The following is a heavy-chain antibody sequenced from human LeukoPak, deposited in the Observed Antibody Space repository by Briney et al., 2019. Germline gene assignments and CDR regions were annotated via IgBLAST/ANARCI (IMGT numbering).Heavy chain of an antibody. V-gene: IGHV4-30-4*01. D-gene: IGHD4-17*01. Sequence: SETLSLTCTVSGGSISSGDYSWSWVRQPPGKGLEWIGYIYYSGSTYYNPSLKSRVTISVDTSKNQFSLKLSSVTAADTAVYYCAREEVTTGFDYWGQGTLVTVSS. CDR2: IYYSGST. CDR3: AREEVTTGFDY. J-gene: IGHJ4*02. CDR1: GGSISSGDYS.